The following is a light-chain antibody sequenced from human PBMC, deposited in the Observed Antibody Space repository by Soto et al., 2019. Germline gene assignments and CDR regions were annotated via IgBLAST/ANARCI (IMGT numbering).Light chain of an antibody. Sequence: QSVLTQPASVSGSPGQSITISCTGTSSDVGGFNSVSWYQLRPGTAPKLILYDVVDRPSGVSYRFSGSKSGNTASLTISGLQAADEADYFCSSYTSTMTSVFGSGTKVTVL. CDR1: SSDVGGFNS. J-gene: IGLJ1*01. CDR3: SSYTSTMTSV. V-gene: IGLV2-14*03. CDR2: DVV.